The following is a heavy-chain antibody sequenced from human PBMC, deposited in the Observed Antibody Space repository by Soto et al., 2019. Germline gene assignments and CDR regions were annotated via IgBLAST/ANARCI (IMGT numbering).Heavy chain of an antibody. CDR1: GFTFSSYW. V-gene: IGHV3-74*01. J-gene: IGHJ4*02. Sequence: EVQLVESGGGLVQPGGSLRLSCAASGFTFSSYWMHWVRQAPGKGLVWVSRINSDGSSTNYADSVKGRFTISRDNAKNTLFLQMNSLRVEVTAVYYSARAGGYGVNYWCQGTLVTVSS. CDR2: INSDGSST. CDR3: ARAGGYGVNY. D-gene: IGHD4-17*01.